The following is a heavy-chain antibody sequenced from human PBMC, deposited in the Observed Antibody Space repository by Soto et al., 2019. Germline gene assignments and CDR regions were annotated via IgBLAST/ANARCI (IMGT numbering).Heavy chain of an antibody. CDR2: IYYSGST. J-gene: IGHJ4*02. Sequence: QVQLQESGPGLVKPSETLSLTCTVSGGSISSYYWSWIRQPPGKGLEWIGYIYYSGSTNYNPSLKSRVTIAVDTAKNQFSLKLCSVTAADTAVYYCARDSYCSGGSCYLDYWGQGTLVTVSS. D-gene: IGHD2-15*01. V-gene: IGHV4-59*01. CDR3: ARDSYCSGGSCYLDY. CDR1: GGSISSYY.